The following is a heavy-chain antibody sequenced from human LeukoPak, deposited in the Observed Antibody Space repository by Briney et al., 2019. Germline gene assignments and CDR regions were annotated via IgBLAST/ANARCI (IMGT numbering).Heavy chain of an antibody. CDR2: INWNGGAT. J-gene: IGHJ6*02. CDR1: GFTFKDYG. D-gene: IGHD1-26*01. V-gene: IGHV3-9*01. CDR3: AKHMIATNTYSFFGLDV. Sequence: PGGSLRLSCAATGFTFKDYGMQWVRQPPGKGLEWISSINWNGGATDYADSVKCRFTISRDNVKNSLYLQLSSLRPEDTALYYFAKHMIATNTYSFFGLDVWGQGTTVTVSS.